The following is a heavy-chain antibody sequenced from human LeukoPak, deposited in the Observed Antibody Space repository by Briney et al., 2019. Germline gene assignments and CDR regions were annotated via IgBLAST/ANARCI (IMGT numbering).Heavy chain of an antibody. CDR1: GFTFSSYW. D-gene: IGHD3-10*01. V-gene: IGHV3-74*01. Sequence: VGSLRLSCSASGFTFSSYWMHWVRQVPGKGLVWVSRIKSDGSSTSYADSVKGRFTISRDNVKNMLYLHMNSLRVEDTAVYYCAREVYYGPGNWFDRWGQGTLVTVSS. CDR3: AREVYYGPGNWFDR. CDR2: IKSDGSST. J-gene: IGHJ5*02.